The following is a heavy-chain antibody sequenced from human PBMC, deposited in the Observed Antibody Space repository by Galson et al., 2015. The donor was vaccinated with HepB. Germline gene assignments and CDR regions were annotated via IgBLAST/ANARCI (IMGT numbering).Heavy chain of an antibody. CDR2: ISYDGRNK. J-gene: IGHJ1*01. Sequence: SLRLSCAASGFTFSTYAIHWVRQAPGKGLEWVAVISYDGRNKYYADSVKGRFTISRDNSKNMLYLQMNSLRAEDTALYYCTYADLTPVYSGQGTVVTVSS. V-gene: IGHV3-30*03. CDR3: TYADLTPVY. CDR1: GFTFSTYA. D-gene: IGHD4-17*01.